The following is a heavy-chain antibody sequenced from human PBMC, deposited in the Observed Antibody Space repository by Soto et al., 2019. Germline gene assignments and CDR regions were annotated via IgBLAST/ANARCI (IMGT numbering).Heavy chain of an antibody. Sequence: ASVKVSCKASGYTFTGYYMHWVRQAPGQGLEWMGWINPNSGGTNYAQKFQGRVTITRDTSASTAYMELSSLRSEDTAVYYCASLYNWNYYYYGMDVWGQGTTVTVSS. CDR2: INPNSGGT. CDR3: ASLYNWNYYYYGMDV. CDR1: GYTFTGYY. V-gene: IGHV1-2*02. D-gene: IGHD1-1*01. J-gene: IGHJ6*02.